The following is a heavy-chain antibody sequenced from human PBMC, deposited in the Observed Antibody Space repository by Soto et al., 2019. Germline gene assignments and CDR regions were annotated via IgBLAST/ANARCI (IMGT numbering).Heavy chain of an antibody. CDR2: IYYSGST. CDR1: GGSISSSSYY. D-gene: IGHD3-3*01. V-gene: IGHV4-39*01. CDR3: ARLRYDFWSSGPNGFEP. J-gene: IGHJ5*02. Sequence: AETLSLTCTVSGGSISSSSYYWGWILHPPGKGLEWIGSIYYSGSTYYNPSLKSRVTISVDTSKNQFSLKLSSVTAADTAVYYCARLRYDFWSSGPNGFEPWGDGTLVT.